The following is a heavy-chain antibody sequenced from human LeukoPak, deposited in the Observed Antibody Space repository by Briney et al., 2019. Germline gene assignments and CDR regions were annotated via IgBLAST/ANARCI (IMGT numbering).Heavy chain of an antibody. V-gene: IGHV3-30*02. D-gene: IGHD2-2*01. J-gene: IGHJ3*02. CDR1: GFTFSSYC. CDR3: AKVCYYASDAFDI. CDR2: IRYDGSNK. Sequence: GGSLRLSCAASGFTFSSYCMHGVRQAPGKGLEWVAFIRYDGSNKYYADSVKGRFTSSRDNSKNTLYLQMNSLRAEDTAVYYCAKVCYYASDAFDIWGQGTMVTVSS.